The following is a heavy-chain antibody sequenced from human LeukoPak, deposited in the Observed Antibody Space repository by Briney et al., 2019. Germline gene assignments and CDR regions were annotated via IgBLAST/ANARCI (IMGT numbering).Heavy chain of an antibody. V-gene: IGHV4-31*03. Sequence: PSETLSLTCTVSGGSISSGGYYWSWIRQHPGKGLEWIGYIYYSGSTNYNPSLKSRVTISVDTSKNQFSLKLSSVTAADTAVYYCARGRRQVTYSGSYGRLAPEDYWGQGTLVTVSS. CDR2: IYYSGST. CDR3: ARGRRQVTYSGSYGRLAPEDY. J-gene: IGHJ4*02. D-gene: IGHD1-26*01. CDR1: GGSISSGGYY.